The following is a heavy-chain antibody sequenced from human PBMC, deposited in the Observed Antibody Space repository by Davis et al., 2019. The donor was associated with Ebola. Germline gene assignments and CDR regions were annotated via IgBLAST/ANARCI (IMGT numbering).Heavy chain of an antibody. D-gene: IGHD1-26*01. V-gene: IGHV3-23*01. CDR3: AKDTSNIWFDI. CDR2: LGLSADT. Sequence: GESLKISCAASGFVFSRYVMSWLRRAPGKGLEWVSTLGLSADTYYADSVKGRFTISRDNSKNTLYLQMNGLRVEDTAIYYCAKDTSNIWFDIWGQGTMVTVSS. J-gene: IGHJ3*02. CDR1: GFVFSRYV.